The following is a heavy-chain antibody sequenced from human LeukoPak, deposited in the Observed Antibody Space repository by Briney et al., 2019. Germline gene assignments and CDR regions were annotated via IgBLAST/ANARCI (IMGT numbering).Heavy chain of an antibody. J-gene: IGHJ3*02. D-gene: IGHD3-22*01. CDR3: ARDLTYYYDSSGYYFPDSGAFDI. V-gene: IGHV3-33*01. Sequence: GGSLRLSCAASGFTFSSYGMHWVRQAPGKGLEWVAVIWYDGSNKYYADSVKGRFTISRDNSKNTLYLQMNSLRAEDTAVYYCARDLTYYYDSSGYYFPDSGAFDIWGQGTMVTVSS. CDR1: GFTFSSYG. CDR2: IWYDGSNK.